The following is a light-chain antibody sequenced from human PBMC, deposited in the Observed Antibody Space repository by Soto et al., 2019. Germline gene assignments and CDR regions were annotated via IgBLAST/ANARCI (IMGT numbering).Light chain of an antibody. CDR2: DVS. J-gene: IGLJ3*02. CDR1: SSDVGGYNY. CDR3: CSYAASYAWV. V-gene: IGLV2-11*01. Sequence: QSALTQARSVSGYPGQSVTISCTGTSSDVGGYNYVSWYQQHPGKAPKLMIYDVSKRPSGVPDRFSGSKSGNTASLTISGLQAEDEADYYCCSYAASYAWVFGGGTKVTVL.